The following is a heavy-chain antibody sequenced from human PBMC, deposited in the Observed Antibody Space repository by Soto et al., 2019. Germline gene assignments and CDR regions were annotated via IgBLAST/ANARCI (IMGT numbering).Heavy chain of an antibody. Sequence: QVQMGQSGAEVKKPGSSVKVSCKASGGTFSSYAINWVRQAPGQGLEWMGAFVPIVGTADYAQKFQGKVTITADESTNTAYLELSSLPSEDTAVYYCAIGSTFSGEFVFRGLGTLVSVSS. D-gene: IGHD1-26*01. J-gene: IGHJ4*01. V-gene: IGHV1-69*01. CDR2: FVPIVGTA. CDR1: GGTFSSYA. CDR3: AIGSTFSGEFVF.